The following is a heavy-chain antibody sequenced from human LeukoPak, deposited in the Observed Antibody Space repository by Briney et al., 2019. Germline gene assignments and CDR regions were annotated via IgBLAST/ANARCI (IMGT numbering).Heavy chain of an antibody. J-gene: IGHJ3*02. CDR3: ARTDYYDSSGYYYMPSDAFDI. Sequence: SETLSLTCAVYGGSFSGYYWSWIRQPPGKGLEWIGEINHSGSTNYNPSLKSRVTISVDTPKNQFSLKLSSVTAADAAVYYCARTDYYDSSGYYYMPSDAFDIWGQGTMVTVSS. D-gene: IGHD3-22*01. V-gene: IGHV4-34*01. CDR2: INHSGST. CDR1: GGSFSGYY.